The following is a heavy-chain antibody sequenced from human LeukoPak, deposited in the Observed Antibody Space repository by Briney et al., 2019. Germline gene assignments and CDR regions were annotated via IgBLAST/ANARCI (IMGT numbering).Heavy chain of an antibody. D-gene: IGHD2-2*01. CDR2: ISSSGSTI. J-gene: IGHJ4*02. V-gene: IGHV3-11*04. CDR1: GFTFSDYY. Sequence: PGGSLRLSCAASGFTFSDYYMSWIRQAPGKGLEWVSYISSSGSTIYYADSVKGRFTISRDNAKNSLYLQMNSLRAEDTAVYYCARAPSIVVVPAAYFGYWGQGTLVTVSS. CDR3: ARAPSIVVVPAAYFGY.